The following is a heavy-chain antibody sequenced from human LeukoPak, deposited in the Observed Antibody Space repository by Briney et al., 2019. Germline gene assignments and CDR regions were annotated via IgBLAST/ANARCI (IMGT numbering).Heavy chain of an antibody. V-gene: IGHV4-59*08. J-gene: IGHJ6*03. CDR3: ARADVDTAMVTGPYYYYYYRDV. CDR2: IYYSGST. CDR1: GGSLSSYY. Sequence: SETLSLTCAVSGGSLSSYYWSWIRQPPGKGLEWIGDIYYSGSTTYNPSPKSRVTISVDTSKNQCSLKQSSVTAADTAVYYCARADVDTAMVTGPYYYYYYRDVWGKGTTVSVP. D-gene: IGHD5-18*01.